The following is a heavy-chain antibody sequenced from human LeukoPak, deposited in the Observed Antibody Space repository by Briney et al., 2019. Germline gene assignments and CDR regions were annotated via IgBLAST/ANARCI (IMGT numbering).Heavy chain of an antibody. V-gene: IGHV3-74*01. CDR3: ARGLVGYYAMDV. J-gene: IGHJ6*02. D-gene: IGHD3-10*01. CDR1: GFTLSSHW. Sequence: PGGSLRLSCAASGFTLSSHWMHWVRQAAGKGLEWVSRINSDGSSTSYADSVKGRFTISRDNAKNSLYLQMNSLRVEDTAVYYCARGLVGYYAMDVWGQGTTVTVSS. CDR2: INSDGSST.